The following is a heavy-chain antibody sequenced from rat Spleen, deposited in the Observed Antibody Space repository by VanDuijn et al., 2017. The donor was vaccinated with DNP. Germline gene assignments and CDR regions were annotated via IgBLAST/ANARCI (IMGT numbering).Heavy chain of an antibody. Sequence: QVQLKESGPGLVQPSQTLSLTCTVSGFSLASFSVGWVRQPPGKGLEWIAAVSNGGNTYYNSVFKSRLSISRDTSKSQVFLKMNSLGTEDTAMYFCVRSDYDGGGYYYGYFDYWGQGVMVTVSS. V-gene: IGHV2-6*01. CDR2: VSNGGNT. J-gene: IGHJ2*01. CDR1: GFSLASFS. CDR3: VRSDYDGGGYYYGYFDY. D-gene: IGHD1-12*02.